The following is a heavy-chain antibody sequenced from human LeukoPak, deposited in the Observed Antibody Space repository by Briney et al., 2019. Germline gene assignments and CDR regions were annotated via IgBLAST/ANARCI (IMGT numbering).Heavy chain of an antibody. J-gene: IGHJ4*02. D-gene: IGHD4-23*01. CDR1: GFSVSSNY. V-gene: IGHV3-53*01. Sequence: PGGSLRLSCAASGFSVSSNYMSWVRQAPGKGLEWVSVIYSDGNIYYTDSVKGRFTISRDNSKNTLYLQMNSLRAEDTAVYYCTRGPRWYFVDWGQETLVTVSS. CDR3: TRGPRWYFVD. CDR2: IYSDGNI.